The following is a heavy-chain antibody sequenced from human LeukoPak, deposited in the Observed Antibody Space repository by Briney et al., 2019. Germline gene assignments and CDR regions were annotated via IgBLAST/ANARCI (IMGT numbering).Heavy chain of an antibody. V-gene: IGHV3-73*01. CDR2: IRSKANSYAT. Sequence: GRSLRLSCAASGFTFSGSAMHWVRQASGKGLEWVGRIRSKANSYATAYAASVKGRFTISRDDSKNTAYLQMNSLKTEDTAVYYCSRYYYDSSGYEYYYGMDVWGQGTTVTVSS. J-gene: IGHJ6*02. D-gene: IGHD3-22*01. CDR1: GFTFSGSA. CDR3: SRYYYDSSGYEYYYGMDV.